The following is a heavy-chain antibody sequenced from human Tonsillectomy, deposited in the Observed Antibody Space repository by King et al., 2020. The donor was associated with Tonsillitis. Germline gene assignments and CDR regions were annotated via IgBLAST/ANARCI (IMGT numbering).Heavy chain of an antibody. CDR3: ARAPVDTAPDY. CDR1: GFTVSSSH. V-gene: IGHV3-53*01. CDR2: IYSGGNS. Sequence: VQLVESGGGFIQPGGSLRLSCAASGFTVSSSHMTWVRQAPGKGLEWVSIIYSGGNSYYADSVKGRFTISRDNSRNTLYLQMYDLRAEDTAVYYCARAPVDTAPDYWGQGTLVTVSS. D-gene: IGHD5-18*01. J-gene: IGHJ4*02.